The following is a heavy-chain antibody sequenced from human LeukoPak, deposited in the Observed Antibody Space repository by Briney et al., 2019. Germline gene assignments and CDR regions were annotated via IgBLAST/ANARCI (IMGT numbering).Heavy chain of an antibody. J-gene: IGHJ4*02. CDR3: AKFLPTHIVVANYYFDY. Sequence: GGSLRLSCAASGFTFSSYAMSGLPQARGKGLEGVSAISGSGGSKYYADSVRGRFTISRDNSKNTLYLQMNSLRAEDTAVYYCAKFLPTHIVVANYYFDYWGQGTLVTVSS. V-gene: IGHV3-23*01. CDR1: GFTFSSYA. CDR2: ISGSGGSK. D-gene: IGHD2-21*01.